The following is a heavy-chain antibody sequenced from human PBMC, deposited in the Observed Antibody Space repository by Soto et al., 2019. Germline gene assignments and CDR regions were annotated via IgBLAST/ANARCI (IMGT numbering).Heavy chain of an antibody. CDR1: GFAFISYG. CDR3: ARAYVGYSSSWPLDA. J-gene: IGHJ5*02. V-gene: IGHV3-30*03. Sequence: PGGSLRLSCAASGFAFISYGMHWVRQAPGKGLEWVAVISYDGGNKYYADSVKGRFTISRDNSKNTLFLQMNSLRAEDTAVYYCARAYVGYSSSWPLDAWGQGTLVTVSS. CDR2: ISYDGGNK. D-gene: IGHD5-18*01.